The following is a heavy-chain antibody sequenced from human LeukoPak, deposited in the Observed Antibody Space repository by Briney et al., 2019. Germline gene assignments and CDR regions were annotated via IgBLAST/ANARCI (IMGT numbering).Heavy chain of an antibody. Sequence: GGSLRLSCAASEVTVTSNYLSWVRQAPGRGLQWVSLIYPGGDIYYADSVKGRFIISRDNSKNTLSLQMNSLTADDTAVYYCVRGPRYYDDSGFHYGVFDIWGQGTVVTVSS. J-gene: IGHJ3*02. CDR3: VRGPRYYDDSGFHYGVFDI. CDR2: IYPGGDI. D-gene: IGHD3-22*01. CDR1: EVTVTSNY. V-gene: IGHV3-53*01.